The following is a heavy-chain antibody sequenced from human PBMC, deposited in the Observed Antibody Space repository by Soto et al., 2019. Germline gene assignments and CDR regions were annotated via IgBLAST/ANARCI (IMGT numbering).Heavy chain of an antibody. CDR2: ISYDGSNK. Sequence: GGSLRLSCAASGFTFSNAWINWVRQAPGKGLEWVAVISYDGSNKYYADSVKGRFTISRDNSKNTLYLQMNSLRAEDTAVYYCAKSRAYDSSGYPDYFDYWGQGTLVTVSS. D-gene: IGHD3-22*01. V-gene: IGHV3-30*18. CDR1: GFTFSNAW. J-gene: IGHJ4*02. CDR3: AKSRAYDSSGYPDYFDY.